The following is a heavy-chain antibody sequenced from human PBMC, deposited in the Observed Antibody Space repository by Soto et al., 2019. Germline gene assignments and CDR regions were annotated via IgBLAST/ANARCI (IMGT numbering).Heavy chain of an antibody. Sequence: QVQLVESGGGVVQPGRSLRLSCAASGFTFSSYGMHWVRQAPGKGLEWVAVIWYDGSNKYYADSVKGRFTISRDNSKNTLYLQMNSLRAEDTAAYYCAREAGTTRYYGMDVWGQGTTVTVSS. D-gene: IGHD1-7*01. CDR2: IWYDGSNK. V-gene: IGHV3-33*01. CDR3: AREAGTTRYYGMDV. J-gene: IGHJ6*02. CDR1: GFTFSSYG.